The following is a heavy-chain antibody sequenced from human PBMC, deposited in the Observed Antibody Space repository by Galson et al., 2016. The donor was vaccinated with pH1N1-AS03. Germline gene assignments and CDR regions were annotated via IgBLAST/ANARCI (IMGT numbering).Heavy chain of an antibody. V-gene: IGHV1-46*01. CDR1: GYTFSTYS. CDR3: ARNRPIAVSGTDGFDP. CDR2: IDPSGGST. D-gene: IGHD6-19*01. J-gene: IGHJ5*02. Sequence: SVKVSCKASGYTFSTYSLHWVRQAPGQGLEWMGKIDPSGGSTTYAQKFQGRVTMTRDTSTSTVYMDLSSLKSEDTAVYYCARNRPIAVSGTDGFDPWGQGTLVAVSS.